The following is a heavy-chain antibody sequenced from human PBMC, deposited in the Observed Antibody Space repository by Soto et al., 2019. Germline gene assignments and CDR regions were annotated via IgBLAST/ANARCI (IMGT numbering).Heavy chain of an antibody. Sequence: SETLSLTCAVSGGSISGGGYSWCWIRQPPGKGLECIGYIYHTGSTYYNPSLQSRVTISVDRSKNQFSLNLSSVTAADTALYYCAAVVIAASTTIDYWGLGTLVTVSS. D-gene: IGHD2-15*01. J-gene: IGHJ4*02. CDR3: AAVVIAASTTIDY. V-gene: IGHV4-30-2*01. CDR2: IYHTGST. CDR1: GGSISGGGYS.